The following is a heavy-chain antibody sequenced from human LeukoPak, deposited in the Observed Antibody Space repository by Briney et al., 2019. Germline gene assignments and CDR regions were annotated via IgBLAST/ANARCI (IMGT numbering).Heavy chain of an antibody. V-gene: IGHV3-30*04. CDR1: GFTLSSYA. J-gene: IGHJ3*02. CDR2: ISHDGSNE. CDR3: ARLALEWLLYGAFDI. Sequence: PGRSLRLSCAASGFTLSSYAIHWVRQAPGKGLEWVAVISHDGSNEYYAGSVKGRFSISRDNSKNTMYLQMNSLRAEDTAVYYCARLALEWLLYGAFDIWGKGTMVTVSS. D-gene: IGHD3-3*01.